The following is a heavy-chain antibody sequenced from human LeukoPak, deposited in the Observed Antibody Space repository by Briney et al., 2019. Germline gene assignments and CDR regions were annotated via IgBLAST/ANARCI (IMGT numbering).Heavy chain of an antibody. Sequence: PSETLSLTCAVYGGSFSGYYWSWIRQPPRKGLDWIGEINHSRSTNYNPSLKCRVTISVDTSKNQFSLKLSSVTAADTAVYYCARNRAFNYYGSGSYSYYFDYWGQGTLVTVSS. CDR2: INHSRST. D-gene: IGHD3-10*01. CDR3: ARNRAFNYYGSGSYSYYFDY. J-gene: IGHJ4*02. CDR1: GGSFSGYY. V-gene: IGHV4-34*01.